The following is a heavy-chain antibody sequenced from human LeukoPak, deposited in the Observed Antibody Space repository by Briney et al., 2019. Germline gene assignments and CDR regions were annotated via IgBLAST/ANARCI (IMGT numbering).Heavy chain of an antibody. V-gene: IGHV4-34*01. D-gene: IGHD5-24*01. J-gene: IGHJ4*02. CDR1: GGSFSGYY. CDR3: ARGRRGWLQRPFDY. Sequence: PSETLSLTCAVYGGSFSGYYWSWIRQLPGKGLEWIGEINHSGSTNYNPSLKSRVTISVDTSKNQFSLKLSSVTAADTAVYYCARGRRGWLQRPFDYWGQGTLVTVSS. CDR2: INHSGST.